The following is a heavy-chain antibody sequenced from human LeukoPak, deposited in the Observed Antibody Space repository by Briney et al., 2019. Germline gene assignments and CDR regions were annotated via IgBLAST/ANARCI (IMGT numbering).Heavy chain of an antibody. V-gene: IGHV3-23*01. CDR2: ISSGSGGST. J-gene: IGHJ4*02. CDR1: GFTFSSYS. Sequence: GGSLRLSCAASGFTFSSYSMNWVRQAPGKGLEWVSSISSGSGGSTYYADSVKGRFTISRDNSKNTLYLQMNSLRAEDTAVYYCAKESEGNFATVTYLDYWGQGTLVTVSS. D-gene: IGHD4-17*01. CDR3: AKESEGNFATVTYLDY.